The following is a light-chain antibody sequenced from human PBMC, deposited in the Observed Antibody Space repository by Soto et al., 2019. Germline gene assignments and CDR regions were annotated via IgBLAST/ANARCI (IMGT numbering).Light chain of an antibody. Sequence: DIQMTQSPSTLSASVGDRVTITCRASQSISSWLAWYQQKPGKAPKLLIYKASSLESGVPSRFSGSGSGTEFTLTISSLQPDDFAAYYCQQYNSYSRWTFGQGTKVEIK. J-gene: IGKJ1*01. CDR2: KAS. V-gene: IGKV1-5*03. CDR3: QQYNSYSRWT. CDR1: QSISSW.